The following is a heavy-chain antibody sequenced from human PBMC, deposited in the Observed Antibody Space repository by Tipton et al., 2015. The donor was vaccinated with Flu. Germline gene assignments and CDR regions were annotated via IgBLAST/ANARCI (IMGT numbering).Heavy chain of an antibody. CDR3: AREWGDAFDI. J-gene: IGHJ3*02. Sequence: LSLTCTVSGGSISSHYWSWIRQPPGKGLEWIGYIYYSGSISYNPSLKSRVTISVDTSKNQFSLKLSSVTAADTAVYCCAREWGDAFDIWGQGTMVTVSS. CDR1: GGSISSHY. V-gene: IGHV4-59*11. D-gene: IGHD3-16*01. CDR2: IYYSGSI.